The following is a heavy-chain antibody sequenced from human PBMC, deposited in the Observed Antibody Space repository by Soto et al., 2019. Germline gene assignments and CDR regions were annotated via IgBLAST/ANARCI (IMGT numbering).Heavy chain of an antibody. CDR3: ASGYSYGNPRFDY. J-gene: IGHJ4*02. D-gene: IGHD5-18*01. V-gene: IGHV1-69*13. CDR1: GGTFSSYA. Sequence: SVKVSCKASGGTFSSYAISWVRQAPGQGLEWMGGIIPIFGTANYAQKFQGRVTITADESTSTAYMELSSLRSEDTAVYYCASGYSYGNPRFDYWGQGTLVTVSS. CDR2: IIPIFGTA.